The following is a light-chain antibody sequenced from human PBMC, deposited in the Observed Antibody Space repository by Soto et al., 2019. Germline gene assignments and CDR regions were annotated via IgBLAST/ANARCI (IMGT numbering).Light chain of an antibody. CDR3: AAWDDSLNGPG. J-gene: IGLJ2*01. CDR1: SSNIGSNT. V-gene: IGLV1-44*01. Sequence: QSVLTQPPSASGTPGQRVTISCSGSSSNIGSNTVNWYQQLPGTAPKLLIYSNNQRPSAVPDRFSGAKSGTSASLAISGLQSEDEADYYCAAWDDSLNGPGFGGGTKLTVL. CDR2: SNN.